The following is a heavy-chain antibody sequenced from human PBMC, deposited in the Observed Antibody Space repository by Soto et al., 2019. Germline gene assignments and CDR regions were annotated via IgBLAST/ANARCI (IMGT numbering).Heavy chain of an antibody. CDR2: IKSKTDGGTT. D-gene: IGHD3-10*01. CDR1: GFTFSNAW. CDR3: TTGPPTYYYGSGSYYYYYCGMDV. V-gene: IGHV3-15*07. J-gene: IGHJ6*02. Sequence: EVQLVESGGGLVKPGGSLRLSCAASGFTFSNAWMNWVRQAPGKGLEWVGRIKSKTDGGTTDYAAPVKGRFTISRDDSKNTLYLQMNSLKTEDTAVYYCTTGPPTYYYGSGSYYYYYCGMDVWGQGTTVTVSS.